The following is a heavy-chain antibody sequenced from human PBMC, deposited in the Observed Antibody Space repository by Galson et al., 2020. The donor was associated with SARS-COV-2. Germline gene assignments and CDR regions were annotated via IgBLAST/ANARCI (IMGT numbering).Heavy chain of an antibody. V-gene: IGHV3-30*18. D-gene: IGHD3-22*01. CDR3: AKAYYYYDSSNDAFDI. Sequence: TGGSLRLSCAASGFTFSSYGMHWVRQAPGKGLEWVAVISYDGSNKYYADSVKGRFTISRDNSKNTLYLQMNSLRAEDTAVYYCAKAYYYYDSSNDAFDIWGQGTMVTVSS. CDR1: GFTFSSYG. CDR2: ISYDGSNK. J-gene: IGHJ3*02.